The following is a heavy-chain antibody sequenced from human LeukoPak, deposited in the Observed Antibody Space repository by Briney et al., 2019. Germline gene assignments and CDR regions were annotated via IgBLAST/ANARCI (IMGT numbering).Heavy chain of an antibody. D-gene: IGHD2-2*01. V-gene: IGHV4-38-2*01. CDR3: ARYCTSTTCNY. CDR2: IYHTGSV. J-gene: IGHJ4*02. CDR1: GYSFTSGHY. Sequence: SETLSLTCSVSGYSFTSGHYWGWIRQPPGKGLEWIANIYHTGSVHYNPSLKSRVTISVDTSKNQFSLKLSSVTAADTAVYYCARYCTSTTCNYWGQGTLVTVSS.